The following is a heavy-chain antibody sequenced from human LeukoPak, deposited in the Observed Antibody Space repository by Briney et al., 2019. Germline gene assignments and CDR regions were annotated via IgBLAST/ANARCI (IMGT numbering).Heavy chain of an antibody. V-gene: IGHV3-30*04. J-gene: IGHJ3*02. CDR1: GFTFSSYA. CDR3: ARVDDLDAFDT. D-gene: IGHD2-2*03. Sequence: GGSLRLSCAASGFTFSSYAMHWVRQAPGKGLKWVAVIADDGSNKYYAGSVEGRFTISRDNSNNTLYLQMNSLRAEDTAVYYCARVDDLDAFDTWGQGTMVTVSS. CDR2: IADDGSNK.